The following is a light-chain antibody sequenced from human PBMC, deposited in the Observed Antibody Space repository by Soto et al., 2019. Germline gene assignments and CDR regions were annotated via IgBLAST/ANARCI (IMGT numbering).Light chain of an antibody. Sequence: DIQMTQSPSSLSASVGDRVTITCQASQDIRNYLNWYQQKPGKAPKLLIYDASNLETGVPSRFSGSGSFKHFTFTINSLQPEDIATYYCQHYYNLPFFGPGTNVDIK. J-gene: IGKJ3*01. CDR2: DAS. CDR3: QHYYNLPF. V-gene: IGKV1-33*01. CDR1: QDIRNY.